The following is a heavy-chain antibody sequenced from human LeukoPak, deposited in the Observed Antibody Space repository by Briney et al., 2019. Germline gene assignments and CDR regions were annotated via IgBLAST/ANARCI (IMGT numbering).Heavy chain of an antibody. Sequence: PSETLSLTCTVSGGSIRSSSYYWGWIRQPPGKGLEWIGSIYYSGSTYYNPSLKSRVTISVDTSKNQFSLKLSSVTAADTAVYYCASHDARYYDFWRPKWFDPWGQGTLVTVSS. D-gene: IGHD3-3*01. CDR2: IYYSGST. J-gene: IGHJ5*02. CDR3: ASHDARYYDFWRPKWFDP. V-gene: IGHV4-39*01. CDR1: GGSIRSSSYY.